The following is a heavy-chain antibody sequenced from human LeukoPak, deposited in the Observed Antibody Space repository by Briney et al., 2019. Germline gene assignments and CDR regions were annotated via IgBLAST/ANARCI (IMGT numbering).Heavy chain of an antibody. CDR2: IYSGGST. D-gene: IGHD1-26*01. Sequence: PGGSLRLSWAASGFTVSSNYMTWVRQAPGKGLDWVSVIYSGGSTYYADSVKGRFTISRDNSKNTLFLQMNSLRPEDTAVYYCARGASGTYYFGYWGRGTLVTVSS. CDR1: GFTVSSNY. J-gene: IGHJ4*02. CDR3: ARGASGTYYFGY. V-gene: IGHV3-66*02.